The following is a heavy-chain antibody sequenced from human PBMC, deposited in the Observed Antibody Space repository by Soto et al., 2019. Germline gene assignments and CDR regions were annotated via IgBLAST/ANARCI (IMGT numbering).Heavy chain of an antibody. V-gene: IGHV3-15*01. CDR3: TTRWSSGIWAY. CDR2: IKRRIDGGTT. D-gene: IGHD6-19*01. CDR1: GFTFSNAW. Sequence: GGSLRLSCAASGFTFSNAWMSWVRQAPGKGLEWVGLIKRRIDGGTTNYAAPVKDRFTISRDDSQNTLFLQMNSLKTEDTAVYYCTTRWSSGIWAYWGQGTLVTVSS. J-gene: IGHJ4*02.